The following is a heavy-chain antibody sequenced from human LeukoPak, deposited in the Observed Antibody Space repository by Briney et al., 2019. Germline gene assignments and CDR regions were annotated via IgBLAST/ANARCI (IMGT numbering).Heavy chain of an antibody. CDR1: GFTFGSFA. CDR3: AKESTTFWSGYYGWFDP. CDR2: ISSNGGTT. J-gene: IGHJ5*02. D-gene: IGHD3-3*01. Sequence: GGSLRLSCAASGFTFGSFAMHWVRQAPGKGLEYVSTISSNGGTTFYANSVKGRFTISRDNSRNTLYLQMGSLRAEDTAVYYCAKESTTFWSGYYGWFDPWGQGTLVTVSS. V-gene: IGHV3-64*01.